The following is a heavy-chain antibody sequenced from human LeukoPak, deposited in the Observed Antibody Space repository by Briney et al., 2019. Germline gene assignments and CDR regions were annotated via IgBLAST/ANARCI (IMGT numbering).Heavy chain of an antibody. V-gene: IGHV4-59*08. D-gene: IGHD3-3*01. CDR1: GGSISSYY. CDR2: IYYSGST. Sequence: PSETLSLTCTVSGGSISSYYWRWIRQPPGKGLEWIGYIYYSGSTNYNPSLKSRVTISVDTSKNQFSLKLSSVTAADTAVYYCARSGYDFWSGYYTDYWGQGTLVTVSS. CDR3: ARSGYDFWSGYYTDY. J-gene: IGHJ4*02.